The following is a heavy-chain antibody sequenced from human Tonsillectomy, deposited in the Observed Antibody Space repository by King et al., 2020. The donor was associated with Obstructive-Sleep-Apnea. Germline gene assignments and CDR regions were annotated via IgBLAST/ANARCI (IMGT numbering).Heavy chain of an antibody. CDR2: ISSDGSVT. Sequence: VQLGESGGGVVQPGGSLRLSCAASGFTFSSYWMHWVRQSPGEGLLWGSRISSDGSVTTYADFVKGRFTVSRDDAKNTLYLQMNSLRADDTAVYYCVRAVAGFGDYWGQGTLVTVSS. CDR1: GFTFSSYW. CDR3: VRAVAGFGDY. D-gene: IGHD6-19*01. J-gene: IGHJ4*02. V-gene: IGHV3-74*01.